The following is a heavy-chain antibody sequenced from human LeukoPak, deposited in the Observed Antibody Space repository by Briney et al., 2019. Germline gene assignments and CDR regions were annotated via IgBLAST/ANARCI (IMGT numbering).Heavy chain of an antibody. Sequence: SETLSLTCTVSGGSISSGSYYWGWIRQPPGKGLEWIGSIYYSGSTYYNPSLKSRVTISVDTSKNQFSLKLSSVTAADTAVYYCARGVIATVTTNWFDPWGQGTLVTVSS. CDR2: IYYSGST. D-gene: IGHD4-17*01. CDR1: GGSISSGSYY. V-gene: IGHV4-39*07. J-gene: IGHJ5*02. CDR3: ARGVIATVTTNWFDP.